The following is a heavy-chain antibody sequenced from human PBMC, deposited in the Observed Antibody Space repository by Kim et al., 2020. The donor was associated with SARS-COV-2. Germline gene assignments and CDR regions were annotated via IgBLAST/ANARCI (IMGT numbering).Heavy chain of an antibody. CDR2: LNNDGRIT. CDR3: VRGMGDI. Sequence: GGSLRLSCAASGFTLSNFWMHWVRRAPGKGPLWVSRLNNDGRITTYADAVKGRFTISRDIAKNTLYLQMNSLRVEDTSVYYCVRGMGDIWCQGTRVTVYS. V-gene: IGHV3-74*01. D-gene: IGHD2-8*01. J-gene: IGHJ3*02. CDR1: GFTLSNFW.